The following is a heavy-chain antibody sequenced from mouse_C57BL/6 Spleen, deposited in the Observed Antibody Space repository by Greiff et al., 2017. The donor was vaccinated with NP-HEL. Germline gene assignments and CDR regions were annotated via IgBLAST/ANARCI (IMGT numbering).Heavy chain of an antibody. CDR2: IHPNSGST. CDR1: GYTFTSYW. V-gene: IGHV1-64*01. Sequence: QVHVKQSGAELVKPGASVKLSCKASGYTFTSYWMHWVKQRPGQGLEWIGMIHPNSGSTNYNEKFKSKATLTVDKSSSTAYMQLSSLTSEDSAVYYCARYGQLTGTNYWGQGTTLTVSS. J-gene: IGHJ2*01. CDR3: ARYGQLTGTNY. D-gene: IGHD4-1*01.